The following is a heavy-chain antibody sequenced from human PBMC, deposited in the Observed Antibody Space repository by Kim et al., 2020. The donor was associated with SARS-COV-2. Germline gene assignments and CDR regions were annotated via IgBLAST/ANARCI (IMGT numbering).Heavy chain of an antibody. D-gene: IGHD2-2*01. Sequence: GGSLRLSCAASGLTFSSYAMSWVRQAPGKGLEWVSAISGSGGSTYYADSVKGRFTISRDNSKNTLYLQMNSLRAEDTAVYYCAKVRYCSSTSCYIYDAFDIWGQGTMVTVSS. CDR3: AKVRYCSSTSCYIYDAFDI. CDR2: ISGSGGST. V-gene: IGHV3-23*01. CDR1: GLTFSSYA. J-gene: IGHJ3*02.